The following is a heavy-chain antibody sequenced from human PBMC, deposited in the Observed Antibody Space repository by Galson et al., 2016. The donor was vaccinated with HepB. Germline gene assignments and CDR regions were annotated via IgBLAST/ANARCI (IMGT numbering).Heavy chain of an antibody. V-gene: IGHV1-18*01. CDR1: DYTSSRYG. D-gene: IGHD3-16*02. J-gene: IGHJ6*02. CDR2: ISPYNGNA. Sequence: SVKVSCKASDYTSSRYGITWVRQAPGQGLEWMGWISPYNGNANYAQKLQGRVTITTDTSTSTAYMELRSLRSDDTAVYYCARILYHYGMDVWGQGTTVTVSS. CDR3: ARILYHYGMDV.